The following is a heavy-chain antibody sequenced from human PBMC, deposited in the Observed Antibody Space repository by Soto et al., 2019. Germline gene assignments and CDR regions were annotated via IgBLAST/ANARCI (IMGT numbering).Heavy chain of an antibody. D-gene: IGHD3-22*01. J-gene: IGHJ6*02. CDR1: GFTFSSYG. Sequence: GGSLRLSCAASGFTFSSYGMHWGRQAPGKGLEWVAVISYDGSNKYYADSVKGRFAISRDNSKNTLYLQMNSLRAEDTAVYYCAKDLSYYDSSGYTYYYYGMDVWGQGTTVTVSS. V-gene: IGHV3-30*18. CDR2: ISYDGSNK. CDR3: AKDLSYYDSSGYTYYYYGMDV.